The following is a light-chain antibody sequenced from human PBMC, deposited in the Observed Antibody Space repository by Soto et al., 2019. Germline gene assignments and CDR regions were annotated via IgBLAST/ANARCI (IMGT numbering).Light chain of an antibody. CDR2: GAS. J-gene: IGKJ2*01. CDR3: QQYNNWPPLYT. V-gene: IGKV3-15*01. Sequence: EIVMTQSPATLSVSPGERATLSCRASQSVSSNLAWYQQKPGQAPRLLIYGASTRATGIPARFSGSGSGTEFALTISSLKSEEFAVYYCQQYNNWPPLYTVGQGTKLEIK. CDR1: QSVSSN.